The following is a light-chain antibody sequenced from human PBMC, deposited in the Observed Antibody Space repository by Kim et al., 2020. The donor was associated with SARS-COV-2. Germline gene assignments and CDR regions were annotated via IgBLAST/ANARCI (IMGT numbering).Light chain of an antibody. J-gene: IGLJ3*02. CDR3: SAWDSSLSVWV. CDR1: SNNVGNQG. CDR2: RNN. V-gene: IGLV10-54*01. Sequence: QAGLTQPPSVSKGLRQTATLTCTGNSNNVGNQGAAWLQQHQGHPPKLLSYRNNYRPSGISERLSASRSGNTAPLTITGLQPEDEADYYCSAWDSSLSVWVFGGGTKLTVL.